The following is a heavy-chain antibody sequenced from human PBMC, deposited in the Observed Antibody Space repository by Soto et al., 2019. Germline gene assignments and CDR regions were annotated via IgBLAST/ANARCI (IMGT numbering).Heavy chain of an antibody. CDR2: ISAYNGNT. CDR1: GYTFTNFG. Sequence: QVQLVQSGAEVKKPGASVKVSCKASGYTFTNFGISWVRQAPGQGLEWMGWISAYNGNTNYAQNLKGRVTMTTETSISTDYMELRGRGSDDTGVYSCARWGTPIDYWGQGTLVPVSS. V-gene: IGHV1-18*01. CDR3: ARWGTPIDY. J-gene: IGHJ4*02. D-gene: IGHD3-16*01.